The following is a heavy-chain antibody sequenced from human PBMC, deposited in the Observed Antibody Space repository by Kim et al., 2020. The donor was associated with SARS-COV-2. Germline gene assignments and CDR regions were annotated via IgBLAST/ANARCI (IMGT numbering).Heavy chain of an antibody. D-gene: IGHD6-19*01. J-gene: IGHJ4*02. CDR1: GFTFSSYV. Sequence: GGSLRLSCAASGFTFSSYVMNWVRQAPGKGLEWVSGIRGSGVSTDSADSVKGRFTISRDNSKKTLYLQMNSLRAEDTAIYYCAKSGSGWYSDYWGQGTLVTVSS. CDR3: AKSGSGWYSDY. V-gene: IGHV3-23*01. CDR2: IRGSGVST.